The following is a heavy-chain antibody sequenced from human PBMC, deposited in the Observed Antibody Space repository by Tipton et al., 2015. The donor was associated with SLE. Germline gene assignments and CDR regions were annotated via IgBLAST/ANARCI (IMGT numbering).Heavy chain of an antibody. CDR3: ARAAPGELPLY. CDR1: GFTFSNYW. Sequence: SLRLSCVASGFTFSNYWMHWVRQAPGKGLVWVSRINSDGSTTNYADSVKGRFTISRDNAKNTLFLQMNSLRADDTAVNYCARAAPGELPLYWGQGTLVTVSS. D-gene: IGHD3-10*01. CDR2: INSDGSTT. J-gene: IGHJ4*02. V-gene: IGHV3-74*01.